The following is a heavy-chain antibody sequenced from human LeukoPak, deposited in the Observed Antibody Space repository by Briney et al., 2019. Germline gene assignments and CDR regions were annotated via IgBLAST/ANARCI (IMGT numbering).Heavy chain of an antibody. D-gene: IGHD4-23*01. J-gene: IGHJ2*01. CDR2: INSSGSA. CDR3: ARGTRTVITPGGSYFDR. Sequence: SETLCLTCTVYGGSFSIYYWSWIRQPPGKGLEWIGEINSSGSANYTPSLKSRATISADKSKNQFSLKLNSVTAADTAVFYCARGTRTVITPGGSYFDRWGRGTLVTVPS. CDR1: GGSFSIYY. V-gene: IGHV4-34*01.